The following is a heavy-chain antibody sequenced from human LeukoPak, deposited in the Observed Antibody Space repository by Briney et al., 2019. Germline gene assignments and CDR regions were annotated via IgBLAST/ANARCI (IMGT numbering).Heavy chain of an antibody. CDR3: ARDLGGWSGYHQHEGGDY. J-gene: IGHJ4*02. CDR1: GYTFTNSY. V-gene: IGHV1-46*01. D-gene: IGHD3-3*01. CDR2: INPDGGNT. Sequence: ASVKVSCKASGYTFTNSYIHWVRQAPGQVLEWMGLINPDGGNTNYAQNFQGRVTLTRDTSTSTVYMELSSLRSEDTAVYYCARDLGGWSGYHQHEGGDYWGQGTLVTVSS.